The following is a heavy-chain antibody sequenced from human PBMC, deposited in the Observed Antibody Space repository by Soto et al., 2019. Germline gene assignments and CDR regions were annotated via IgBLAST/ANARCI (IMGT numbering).Heavy chain of an antibody. CDR1: GYTFTSYD. CDR3: ARQGNYGHFDY. D-gene: IGHD3-16*01. Sequence: ASVKVSCKASGYTFTSYDINWVRQATGQGLEWMGWMNPNSGNTGYSQKFQGRVSFTRDTSASTAYMDLSSLRSEDTAVYYCARQGNYGHFDYWGQGTLVTVSS. V-gene: IGHV1-8*01. CDR2: MNPNSGNT. J-gene: IGHJ4*02.